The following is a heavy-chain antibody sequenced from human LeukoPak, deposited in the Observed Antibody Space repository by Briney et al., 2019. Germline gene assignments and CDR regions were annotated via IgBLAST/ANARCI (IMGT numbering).Heavy chain of an antibody. J-gene: IGHJ4*02. Sequence: GGSLRLSRAASGFTFSSYAMSWVRQAPGKGLEWVSAISGSGGSTYYADSVKGRFTISRDNSKNTLYLQMNSLRAEDTAVYYCAKDRRGGSSGWYADYWGQGTLVTVSS. V-gene: IGHV3-23*01. CDR1: GFTFSSYA. CDR3: AKDRRGGSSGWYADY. CDR2: ISGSGGST. D-gene: IGHD6-19*01.